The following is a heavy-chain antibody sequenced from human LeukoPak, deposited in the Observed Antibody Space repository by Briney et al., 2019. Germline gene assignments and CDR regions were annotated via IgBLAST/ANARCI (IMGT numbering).Heavy chain of an antibody. CDR1: GYTFTSYY. CDR2: INPNSGGT. J-gene: IGHJ4*02. D-gene: IGHD3-9*01. V-gene: IGHV1-2*06. Sequence: ASVKVSCKASGYTFTSYYMHWVRQAPGQGLEWMGRINPNSGGTNYAQKFQGRVTMTRDTSISTAYMELSRLRSDDTAVYYCARVNNYDILSSFDYWGQGTLVTVSS. CDR3: ARVNNYDILSSFDY.